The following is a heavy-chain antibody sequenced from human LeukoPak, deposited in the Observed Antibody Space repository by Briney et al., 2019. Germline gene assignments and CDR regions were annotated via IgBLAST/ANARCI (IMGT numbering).Heavy chain of an antibody. CDR3: ARHRYSSSWAPFDY. CDR1: GYSFTSYW. Sequence: GGSLEISCKASGYSFTSYWIGWLRQMPGKGLEWLGIIYPGGSATRYSPSLRGEVTISAEKSISTAYLQWSSLKATDTAMYYCARHRYSSSWAPFDYWGQGTLVTVSS. J-gene: IGHJ4*02. D-gene: IGHD6-13*01. V-gene: IGHV5-51*01. CDR2: IYPGGSAT.